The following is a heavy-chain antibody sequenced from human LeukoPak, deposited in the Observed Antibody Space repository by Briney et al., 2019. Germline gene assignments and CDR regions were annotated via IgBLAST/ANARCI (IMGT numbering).Heavy chain of an antibody. CDR2: IYYSGST. J-gene: IGHJ6*03. CDR3: ARDKRSGYLPPYYYYYMDV. D-gene: IGHD3-10*01. Sequence: SETLSLTCTVSGGSISSYYWSWIRQPPGKGLEWIGYIYYSGSTNYNPSLKSRVTISVDTSKNQFSLKLSSVTAADTAVYYCARDKRSGYLPPYYYYYMDVWGKGTTVTVSS. V-gene: IGHV4-59*01. CDR1: GGSISSYY.